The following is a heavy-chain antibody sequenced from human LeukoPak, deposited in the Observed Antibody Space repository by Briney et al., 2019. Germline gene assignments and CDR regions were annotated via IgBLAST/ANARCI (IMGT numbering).Heavy chain of an antibody. J-gene: IGHJ4*02. V-gene: IGHV6-1*01. Sequence: SPTLSLTCAISGDSVSINSAAWNWIRQSPSRGLEWLGRTYYRSKWYSDYAVSVKSRITINPDTSKNPFSLQLNSVTPEDTAVYYCAMGKVGGSSGLALECWGQGTLVTVSS. D-gene: IGHD2-15*01. CDR1: GDSVSINSAA. CDR3: AMGKVGGSSGLALEC. CDR2: TYYRSKWYS.